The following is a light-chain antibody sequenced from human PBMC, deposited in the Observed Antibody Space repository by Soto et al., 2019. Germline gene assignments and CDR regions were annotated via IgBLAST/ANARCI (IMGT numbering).Light chain of an antibody. V-gene: IGLV1-44*01. CDR2: GND. CDR1: SSNIGGNT. Sequence: QSVLTQPPSASGTPGQRVTLSCSGSSSNIGGNTVNWYQQLPGTAHKLLIYGNDQRPSGVPGRFSGSKSGTSAYLALSGLQSEAEAEYYCAAWDDSLNACVFGTGTKLTVL. CDR3: AAWDDSLNACV. J-gene: IGLJ1*01.